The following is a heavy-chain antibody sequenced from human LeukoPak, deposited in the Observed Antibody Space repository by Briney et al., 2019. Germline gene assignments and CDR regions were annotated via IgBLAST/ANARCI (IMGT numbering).Heavy chain of an antibody. CDR3: AKDAAAGTGMFANYYYYYGMDV. CDR1: GFTFSSYG. J-gene: IGHJ6*02. V-gene: IGHV3-30*18. Sequence: PGRSLRLSCAASGFTFSSYGMHWVRQAPGKGLEWVAVISYDGSNKYYADSVKGRFTISRDNSKNTLYLQMNSLRAEDTAVYCCAKDAAAGTGMFANYYYYYGMDVWAKGPRSPSP. D-gene: IGHD6-13*01. CDR2: ISYDGSNK.